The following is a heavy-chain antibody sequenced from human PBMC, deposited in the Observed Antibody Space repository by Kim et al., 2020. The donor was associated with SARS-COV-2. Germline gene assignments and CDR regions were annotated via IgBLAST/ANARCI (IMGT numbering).Heavy chain of an antibody. Sequence: VKGRFTISRDNSKNTLYLQMGSLRAEDMAVYYCARDLSAYCGGDCANWFDPWGQGTLVTVSS. D-gene: IGHD2-21*02. V-gene: IGHV3-64*01. J-gene: IGHJ5*02. CDR3: ARDLSAYCGGDCANWFDP.